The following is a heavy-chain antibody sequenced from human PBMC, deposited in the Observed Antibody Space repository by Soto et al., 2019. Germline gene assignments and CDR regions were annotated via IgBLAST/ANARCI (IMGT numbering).Heavy chain of an antibody. CDR1: GGSFSTYG. V-gene: IGHV1-69*01. CDR3: ARDGFDGSRNAVRHWGIEI. Sequence: QVQLVKSGAEVKKPGSSVKVSCKASGGSFSTYGISWVRQAPGQGLEWMGGFIPVFTTAKYAQKFPGRVYNTADETTNLAYMELSRLRSEDTAAYLCARDGFDGSRNAVRHWGIEIWCQGTRVTCSS. D-gene: IGHD3-16*01. J-gene: IGHJ3*02. CDR2: FIPVFTTA.